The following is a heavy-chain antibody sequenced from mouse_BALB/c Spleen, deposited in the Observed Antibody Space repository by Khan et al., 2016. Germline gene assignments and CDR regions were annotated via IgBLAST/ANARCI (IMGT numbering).Heavy chain of an antibody. CDR2: ISYDGSN. CDR3: ARLRRVYAMDY. D-gene: IGHD2-12*01. CDR1: GYSITSGYY. Sequence: EVQLQESGPGLVKPSQSLSLTCSVTGYSITSGYYWNWIRQFPGNNLEWMGYISYDGSNNYNPSLKNRISIARDTSKNQFFLKLNSVTTEDTATYYCARLRRVYAMDYWGQGTSVTVSS. J-gene: IGHJ4*01. V-gene: IGHV3-6*02.